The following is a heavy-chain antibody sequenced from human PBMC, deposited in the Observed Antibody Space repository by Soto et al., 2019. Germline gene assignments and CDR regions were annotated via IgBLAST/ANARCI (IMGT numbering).Heavy chain of an antibody. Sequence: EVQLVESGGGLLQPGGALKLSCSASGFTFSDSSMHWVRQASGKGLEWVGRIRSKLRSYATAYAASVQGRFTISRDDSTNRAFLQMNNLKTEDTAVYYCTRVVSTTTSEYFHHWGQGTLVTVSS. CDR1: GFTFSDSS. CDR3: TRVVSTTTSEYFHH. D-gene: IGHD5-12*01. CDR2: IRSKLRSYAT. J-gene: IGHJ1*01. V-gene: IGHV3-73*01.